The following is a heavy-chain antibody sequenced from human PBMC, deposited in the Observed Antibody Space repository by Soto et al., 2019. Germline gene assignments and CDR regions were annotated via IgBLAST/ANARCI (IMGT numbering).Heavy chain of an antibody. V-gene: IGHV1-69*04. CDR1: GGTFSSYT. Sequence: ASVKVSCKASGGTFSSYTISWVRQAPGQGFEWMGRIILILVIANYAQKFQGRVTITADKSTSTAYMELSSLRSEDTAVYYCAREVSGYDRYYFDYWGQGTLVTVSS. D-gene: IGHD5-12*01. J-gene: IGHJ4*02. CDR2: IILILVIA. CDR3: AREVSGYDRYYFDY.